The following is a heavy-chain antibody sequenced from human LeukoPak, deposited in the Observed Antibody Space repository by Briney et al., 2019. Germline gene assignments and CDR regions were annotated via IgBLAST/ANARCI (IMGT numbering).Heavy chain of an antibody. V-gene: IGHV4-39*07. D-gene: IGHD5-12*01. CDR2: IYTSGST. J-gene: IGHJ4*02. CDR1: GGSISSSSYY. Sequence: PSETLSLTCTVSGGSISSSSYYWGWIRQPPGKGLEWIGRIYTSGSTNYNPSLKSRVTMSVDTSKNQFSLKLSSVTAADTAVYYCAREPVVYSGYASRDYWGQGTLVTVSS. CDR3: AREPVVYSGYASRDY.